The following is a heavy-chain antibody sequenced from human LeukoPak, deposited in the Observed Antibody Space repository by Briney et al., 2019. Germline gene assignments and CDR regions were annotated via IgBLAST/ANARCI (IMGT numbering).Heavy chain of an antibody. Sequence: PQTPSLTPAVSLGSLSGGGYYSTWVRQHPGEGLEWIGYIYDSGTTYYKPSLKSRLTLSVDTSKNQFSLKLSSVTAADTAVYYCARSDSRGYYGDYWGQRTLLTVSS. CDR1: LGSLSGGGYY. J-gene: IGHJ4*02. V-gene: IGHV4-31*11. D-gene: IGHD3-22*01. CDR3: ARSDSRGYYGDY. CDR2: IYDSGTT.